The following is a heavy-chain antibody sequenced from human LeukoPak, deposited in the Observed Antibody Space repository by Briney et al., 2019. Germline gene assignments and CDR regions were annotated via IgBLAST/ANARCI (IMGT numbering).Heavy chain of an antibody. CDR2: INHSGST. V-gene: IGHV4-34*01. J-gene: IGHJ5*02. D-gene: IGHD2-21*02. Sequence: SETLSLTCAVYGGSFSGYYWSWIRQPPGKGLEWIGEINHSGSTNYNPSLKSRVTISVDTSKNQFSLKLSSVTAADTAVYYCARRFSIPYQKHALTEFDPWGQGTLVTVSS. CDR1: GGSFSGYY. CDR3: ARRFSIPYQKHALTEFDP.